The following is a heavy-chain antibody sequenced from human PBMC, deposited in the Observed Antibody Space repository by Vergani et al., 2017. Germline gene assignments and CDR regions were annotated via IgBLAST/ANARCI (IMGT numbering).Heavy chain of an antibody. CDR1: GGSISSYY. CDR2: IYTSGST. D-gene: IGHD5-12*01. J-gene: IGHJ4*02. CDR3: ARGPPRIYSGYEPFDY. V-gene: IGHV4-4*07. Sequence: QVQLQESGPGLVKPSETLSLTCTVSGGSISSYYWSWIRQPAGKGLEWIGRIYTSGSTNYNPSLKSRVTMSVDTSKNQFSLKLSSVTAADTAVYYCARGPPRIYSGYEPFDYWGQGTLVTVSS.